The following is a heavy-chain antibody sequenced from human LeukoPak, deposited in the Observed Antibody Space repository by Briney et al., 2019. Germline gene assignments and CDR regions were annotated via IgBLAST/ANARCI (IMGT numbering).Heavy chain of an antibody. D-gene: IGHD5-12*01. CDR3: ARDRGYDFSIDY. J-gene: IGHJ4*02. CDR2: INPNSGGT. V-gene: IGHV1-2*02. Sequence: ASVKVSCKASGYTFTGYYMHWVRQAPGQGLEWMGWINPNSGGTNYAQKFQGRVTMTRDTSISTAYMELSSLRSEDTAVYYCARDRGYDFSIDYWGQGTLVTVSS. CDR1: GYTFTGYY.